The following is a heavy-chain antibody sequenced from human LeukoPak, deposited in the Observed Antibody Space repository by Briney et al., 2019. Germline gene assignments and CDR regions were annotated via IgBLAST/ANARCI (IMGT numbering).Heavy chain of an antibody. V-gene: IGHV3-74*01. D-gene: IGHD6-13*01. CDR3: VCVGPLRAGKEGP. Sequence: PGGSLRLSCAVSGFTFSSYWMHWVRQAPGKGLEWVSHIATDGGTGYADSVKGRFTISRDNAKSTLYLQMNSLRDEDTAVYYCVCVGPLRAGKEGPWGQGTLVTVSS. CDR2: IATDGGT. J-gene: IGHJ5*02. CDR1: GFTFSSYW.